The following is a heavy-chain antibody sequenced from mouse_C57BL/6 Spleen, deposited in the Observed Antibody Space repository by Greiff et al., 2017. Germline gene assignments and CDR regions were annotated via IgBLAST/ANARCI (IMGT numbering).Heavy chain of an antibody. CDR1: GYTFTDYN. D-gene: IGHD1-1*01. CDR3: ARTDLLLRWRFAY. J-gene: IGHJ3*01. V-gene: IGHV1-18*01. Sequence: EVQLKQSGPELVKPGASVKIPCKASGYTFTDYNMDWVKQSHGKSLEWIGDINPNNGGTIYNQKFKGKATLTVDKSSSTAYMELRSLTSEDTAVYYCARTDLLLRWRFAYWGQGTLVTVSA. CDR2: INPNNGGT.